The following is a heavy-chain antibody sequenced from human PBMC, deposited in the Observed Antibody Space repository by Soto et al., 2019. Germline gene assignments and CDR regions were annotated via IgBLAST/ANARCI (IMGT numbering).Heavy chain of an antibody. V-gene: IGHV3-48*03. J-gene: IGHJ5*02. Sequence: GGSLRLSCAASGLTFSSYEMNWVRQAPGRGLEWVSYISSSGSTIYYADSVKGRFTISRDNAKNSLYLQMNSLRAEDTAVYYCARGFRWFDPWGQGTLVTVSS. CDR2: ISSSGSTI. CDR1: GLTFSSYE. CDR3: ARGFRWFDP.